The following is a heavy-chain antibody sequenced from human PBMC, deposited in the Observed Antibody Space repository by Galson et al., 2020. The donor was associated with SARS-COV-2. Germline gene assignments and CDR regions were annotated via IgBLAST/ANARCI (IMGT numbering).Heavy chain of an antibody. D-gene: IGHD2-2*01. V-gene: IGHV3-30*04. J-gene: IGHJ4*02. Sequence: QLGESLKISCAASGFTFSSYAMHWVRQAPGKGLEWVAVISYDGSNKYYADSVKGRFTISRDNSKNTLYLQMNSLRAEDTAVYYCARAIGGGYQLPFDYWGQGTLVTVSS. CDR1: GFTFSSYA. CDR2: ISYDGSNK. CDR3: ARAIGGGYQLPFDY.